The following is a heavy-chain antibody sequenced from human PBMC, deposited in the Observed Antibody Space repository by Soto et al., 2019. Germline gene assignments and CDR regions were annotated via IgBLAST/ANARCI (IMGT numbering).Heavy chain of an antibody. CDR1: GDSVSSNSAA. D-gene: IGHD6-13*01. CDR2: TYYRSKWYN. J-gene: IGHJ3*02. Sequence: PSQTLSLTCAISGDSVSSNSAAWNRIRQSPSRGLEWLGRTYYRSKWYNDYAVSVKSRITINPDTSKNQFSLQLNSVTPEDTAVYYCAGPIAAAGTNAFDIWGQGTMVTVSS. CDR3: AGPIAAAGTNAFDI. V-gene: IGHV6-1*01.